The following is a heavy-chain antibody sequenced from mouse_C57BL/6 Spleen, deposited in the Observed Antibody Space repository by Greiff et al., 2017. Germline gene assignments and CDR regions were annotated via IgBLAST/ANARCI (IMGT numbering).Heavy chain of an antibody. CDR2: FYPGSGSI. V-gene: IGHV1-62-2*01. CDR3: ARHEAPYDYHFAMGY. Sequence: VQLQQSGAELVQPGASVKLSCKASGYTFTEYTIHWVKQRSGQGLEWVGWFYPGSGSIKYNEKFKDKATLTANKSSSTVYMELSRLTSEDSAVYFCARHEAPYDYHFAMGYWGQGTSVTVST. D-gene: IGHD2-4*01. J-gene: IGHJ4*01. CDR1: GYTFTEYT.